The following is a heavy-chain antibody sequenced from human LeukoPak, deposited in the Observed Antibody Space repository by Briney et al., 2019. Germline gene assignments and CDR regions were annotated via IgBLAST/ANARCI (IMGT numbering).Heavy chain of an antibody. V-gene: IGHV3-30*18. Sequence: GRSLRLSCAASGFTFSSYGMHWVRQAPGKGLEWVAVISYDGSNKYYADSVKGRFTISRDNSKNTLYLQMNSLRAEDTAVYYCAKGRDWQWLYYFDYWGQATLVTASS. CDR1: GFTFSSYG. D-gene: IGHD6-19*01. J-gene: IGHJ4*02. CDR2: ISYDGSNK. CDR3: AKGRDWQWLYYFDY.